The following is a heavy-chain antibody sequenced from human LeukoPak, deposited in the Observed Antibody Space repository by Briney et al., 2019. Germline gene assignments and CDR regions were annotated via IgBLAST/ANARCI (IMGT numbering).Heavy chain of an antibody. CDR1: EFSVGSNY. D-gene: IGHD2-8*02. CDR2: VIGCGGTT. Sequence: GGSVSLLRAVSEFSVGSNYMTWLRPAPGKGLAGVYGVIGCGGTTFYEDSVKGRFTISRKNSKNTLYPQINSLRAYDTALYYCAKDSYWASFEAWGQGTLVTVSS. V-gene: IGHV3-23*01. CDR3: AKDSYWASFEA. J-gene: IGHJ4*02.